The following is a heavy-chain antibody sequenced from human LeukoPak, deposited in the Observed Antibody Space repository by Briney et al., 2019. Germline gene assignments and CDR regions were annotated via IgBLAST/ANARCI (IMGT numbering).Heavy chain of an antibody. D-gene: IGHD3-3*01. CDR1: GGSISSGDYY. CDR3: AKETGFWSGLSLHDAFDI. V-gene: IGHV4-30-4*01. J-gene: IGHJ3*02. Sequence: SQTLSLTCTVSGGSISSGDYYWSWIRQPPGKGLEWIGYIYYSGSTYYNPSLKSRVTISVDTSKNQFSLKLSSVTAADTAVYYCAKETGFWSGLSLHDAFDIWGQGTMVTVSS. CDR2: IYYSGST.